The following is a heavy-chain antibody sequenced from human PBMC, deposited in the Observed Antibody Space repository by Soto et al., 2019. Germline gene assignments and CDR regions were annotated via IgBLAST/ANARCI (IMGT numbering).Heavy chain of an antibody. CDR1: GFNFSSYD. CDR2: IGTAGDT. Sequence: EVQLVESGGGLVQPGGSLRLSCAASGFNFSSYDMHWARQVTGKGLEWVSIIGTAGDTYYPGSVKGRFTISRENGKNSLYLQMNSLRAEDTAVYYCARDLGYCSSTSCQSYGLDVWGQGTTVTVSS. J-gene: IGHJ6*02. CDR3: ARDLGYCSSTSCQSYGLDV. D-gene: IGHD2-2*01. V-gene: IGHV3-13*01.